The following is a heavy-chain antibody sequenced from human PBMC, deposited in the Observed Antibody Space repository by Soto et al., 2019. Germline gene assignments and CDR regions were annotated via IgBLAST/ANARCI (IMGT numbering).Heavy chain of an antibody. CDR1: GFTFSSYG. D-gene: IGHD3-10*01. CDR2: ISYDGSNK. CDR3: AKEGRIKYFDY. J-gene: IGHJ4*02. Sequence: GGSLRLSCAASGFTFSSYGMHWVRQAPGKGLEWVAVISYDGSNKYYADSVKGRFTISRDNSKNTLYLQMNSLRAEDTAVYYCAKEGRIKYFDYWGQGTLVTVSS. V-gene: IGHV3-30*18.